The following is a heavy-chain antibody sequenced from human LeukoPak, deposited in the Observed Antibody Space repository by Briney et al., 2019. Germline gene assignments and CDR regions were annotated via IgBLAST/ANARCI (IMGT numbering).Heavy chain of an antibody. Sequence: GGSLRLSCAASGFTFSSSGMHWVRQAPGKGLEWVALISFDESYQNYADSVKGRFTISRDNSKNTLYLQMNSLRAEDTAVYYCAKEYYSSRGAFDIWGQGTMVTVSS. CDR3: AKEYYSSRGAFDI. J-gene: IGHJ3*02. D-gene: IGHD6-13*01. V-gene: IGHV3-30*18. CDR1: GFTFSSSG. CDR2: ISFDESYQ.